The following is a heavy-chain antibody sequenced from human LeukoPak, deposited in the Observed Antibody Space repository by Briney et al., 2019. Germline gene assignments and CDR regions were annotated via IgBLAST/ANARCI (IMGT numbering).Heavy chain of an antibody. CDR2: IIPIFGTA. J-gene: IGHJ6*02. CDR1: GGTFSSYA. CDR3: ARERVVGATQYYGMDV. D-gene: IGHD1-26*01. V-gene: IGHV1-69*13. Sequence: SVKVSCKASGGTFSSYAISWVRQAPGQGLEWMGGIIPIFGTANYAQKFQGRVTITADESTSAAYMELSSLRSEDTAVYYCARERVVGATQYYGMDVWGQGTTVTVSS.